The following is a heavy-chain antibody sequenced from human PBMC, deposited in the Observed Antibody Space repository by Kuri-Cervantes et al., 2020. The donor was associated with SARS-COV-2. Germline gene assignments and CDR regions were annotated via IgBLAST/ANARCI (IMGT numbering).Heavy chain of an antibody. Sequence: GESLKISCAASGFTVSSNYMSWVRQAPGKGLEWVSAISGSGGSTYYADSVKGRFTISRDNSKNTLYLQMNSLRAEDTAVYYCAKDLFSGTSCYDYWGQGTLVTVSS. CDR3: AKDLFSGTSCYDY. J-gene: IGHJ4*02. V-gene: IGHV3-23*01. CDR2: ISGSGGST. D-gene: IGHD2-2*01. CDR1: GFTVSSNY.